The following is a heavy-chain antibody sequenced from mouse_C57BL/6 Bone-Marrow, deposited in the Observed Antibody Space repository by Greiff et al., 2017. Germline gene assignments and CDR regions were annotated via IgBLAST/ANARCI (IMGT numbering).Heavy chain of an antibody. CDR3: ARRRYYAYFDY. V-gene: IGHV1-64*01. CDR2: IHPNSGST. CDR1: GYTFTSYW. J-gene: IGHJ2*01. Sequence: QVQLQQPGAELVKPGASVKLSCKASGYTFTSYWMHWVKQRPGQGLEWIGMIHPNSGSTNYNEKFKSKATLTVDKSSSTAYMQLSSLTSEDSAVYYCARRRYYAYFDYWGQGTTLTVSS. D-gene: IGHD1-1*01.